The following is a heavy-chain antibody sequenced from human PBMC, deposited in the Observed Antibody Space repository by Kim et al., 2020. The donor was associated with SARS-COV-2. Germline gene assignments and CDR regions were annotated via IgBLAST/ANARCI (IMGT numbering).Heavy chain of an antibody. D-gene: IGHD4-17*01. CDR2: MGIAGNT. CDR1: GFTFSSSA. V-gene: IGHV3-13*01. Sequence: GGSLRLSCAASGFTFSSSAMHWVRQAPGKGLEWVSVMGIAGNTNNQAPLKGGLTTPRKNAKNSFFFQITSRRAGDTPVFYCAGGSPYGNYSYYMDSWGKG. J-gene: IGHJ6*03. CDR3: AGGSPYGNYSYYMDS.